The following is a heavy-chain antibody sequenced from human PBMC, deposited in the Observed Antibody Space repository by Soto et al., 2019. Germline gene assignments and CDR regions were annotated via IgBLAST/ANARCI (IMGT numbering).Heavy chain of an antibody. V-gene: IGHV4-31*03. J-gene: IGHJ4*02. CDR3: ARLRDYSHTSGYPQGFYFDY. CDR1: GGSINSASFH. D-gene: IGHD3-22*01. Sequence: PSETLSLTCSVSGGSINSASFHWSWVRQRPGKGLEWIGHIFHSGSAYYNAFLKTRLSISVDTSKNQFSLKLNSVTAADTAVYYCARLRDYSHTSGYPQGFYFDYWGQGTLVTVSS. CDR2: IFHSGSA.